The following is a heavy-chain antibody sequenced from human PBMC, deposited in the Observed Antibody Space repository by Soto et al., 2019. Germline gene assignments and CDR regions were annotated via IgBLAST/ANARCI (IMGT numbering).Heavy chain of an antibody. CDR1: GFTFSNYG. V-gene: IGHV3-30*18. Sequence: TGGSLRLSCAASGFTFSNYGMHWVRQAPGKGLEWVAVMSYDGSNEYYSDSVKGRFTISRDNSKKTLYLQMNSLGAEDTAVYYCAKVSKSGSYYVNYYFDYWGQGTLVTVSS. CDR2: MSYDGSNE. D-gene: IGHD3-22*01. J-gene: IGHJ4*02. CDR3: AKVSKSGSYYVNYYFDY.